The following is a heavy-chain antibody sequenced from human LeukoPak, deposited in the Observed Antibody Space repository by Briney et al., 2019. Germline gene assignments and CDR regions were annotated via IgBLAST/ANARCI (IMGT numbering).Heavy chain of an antibody. Sequence: PGGSLRLSCAASGFTFSSYAMSWVRQAPGKGLEWVSAISGSGGSTYYADSVRGRFTISRDNSKNTLYLQMNSLRAEDTAVYYCAKSPTYYDFWSGRYYFDYWGQGTLVTVSS. CDR2: ISGSGGST. D-gene: IGHD3-3*01. J-gene: IGHJ4*02. V-gene: IGHV3-23*01. CDR1: GFTFSSYA. CDR3: AKSPTYYDFWSGRYYFDY.